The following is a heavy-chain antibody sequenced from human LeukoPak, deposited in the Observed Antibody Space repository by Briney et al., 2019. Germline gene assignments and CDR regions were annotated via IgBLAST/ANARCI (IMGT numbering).Heavy chain of an antibody. Sequence: GASVKVSCKAYGYTSTNYGISWVRQAPGQGLEWMGWISIYNGNTDYAQKLRGRVTMTTDTSTSTAYMELRSLRSDDTAVYYCARITYDFWSGYYMPDDPWGQGTLVTVSS. CDR3: ARITYDFWSGYYMPDDP. CDR1: GYTSTNYG. D-gene: IGHD3-3*01. J-gene: IGHJ5*02. CDR2: ISIYNGNT. V-gene: IGHV1-18*01.